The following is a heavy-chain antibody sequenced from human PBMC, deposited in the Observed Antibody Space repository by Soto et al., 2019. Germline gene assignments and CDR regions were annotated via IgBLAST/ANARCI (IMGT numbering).Heavy chain of an antibody. V-gene: IGHV4-59*01. CDR2: IYYIGST. CDR1: GGSISRYY. CDR3: TTDSYSTITIVRFDY. J-gene: IGHJ4*01. D-gene: IGHD2-21*01. Sequence: SETLSLTCTVSGGSISRYYWSWIRQPPGKGLEWIGYIYYIGSTNYNPSLKSRVTISVDTSKNQFSLKLSSVTAVDTAVYYCTTDSYSTITIVRFDYWGHGTLVTVSS.